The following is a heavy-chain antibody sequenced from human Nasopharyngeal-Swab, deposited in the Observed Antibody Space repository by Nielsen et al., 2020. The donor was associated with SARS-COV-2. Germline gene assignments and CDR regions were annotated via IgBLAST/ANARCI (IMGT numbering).Heavy chain of an antibody. Sequence: SETLSLTCAVSGGSFSAYYWGWIRQPPGKGLEWIGEINHSGGTNYNPSLKSRVTISVDTSKNQLSLKLSSVTAADTAVYYCARGLSGIVPAPILGLGSYYSYYYMDVWGKGTTVTVSS. CDR3: ARGLSGIVPAPILGLGSYYSYYYMDV. CDR1: GGSFSAYY. D-gene: IGHD2-2*01. CDR2: INHSGGT. J-gene: IGHJ6*03. V-gene: IGHV4-34*01.